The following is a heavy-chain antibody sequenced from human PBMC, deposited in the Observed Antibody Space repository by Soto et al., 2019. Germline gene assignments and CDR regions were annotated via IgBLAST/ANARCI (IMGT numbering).Heavy chain of an antibody. J-gene: IGHJ4*02. V-gene: IGHV3-23*01. CDR2: ISGSGGST. CDR1: GFTFSRYA. D-gene: IGHD2-15*01. CDR3: PKPRSAVVVVAACLFDY. Sequence: EVQLLESGGGLVQPGGSLRLSCAASGFTFSRYAMSWVRQAPGKALEWVSAISGSGGSTYYADSVKGRFTISRDNSKNTLYLQMNSLGVEVTAVYYSPKPRSAVVVVAACLFDYWGQGTLVTVSS.